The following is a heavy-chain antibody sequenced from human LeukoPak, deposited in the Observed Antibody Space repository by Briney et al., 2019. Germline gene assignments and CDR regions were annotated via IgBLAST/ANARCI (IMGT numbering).Heavy chain of an antibody. D-gene: IGHD3-3*01. CDR3: ARGRITIFGVVIIRYYFDY. V-gene: IGHV1-8*01. CDR1: GYTSTSYD. Sequence: ASVKVSCKASGYTSTSYDINWVRQATGQGLEWMGWMNPNSGNTGYAQKFQGRVTMTRNTSISTAYMELSSLRSEDTAVYYCARGRITIFGVVIIRYYFDYWGQGTLVTVSS. CDR2: MNPNSGNT. J-gene: IGHJ4*02.